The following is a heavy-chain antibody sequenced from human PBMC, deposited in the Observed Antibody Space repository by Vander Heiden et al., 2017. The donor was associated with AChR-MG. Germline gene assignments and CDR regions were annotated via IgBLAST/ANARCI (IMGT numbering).Heavy chain of an antibody. CDR2: ISAYNGNT. V-gene: IGHV1-18*01. J-gene: IGHJ6*03. Sequence: QVQLVQSGAEVKKPGASVKVSCKASGYTFTSYGISWVRQAPEQGLGWMGWISAYNGNTNYAQKLQGRVTMTTDTSTSTAYMELRSLRSDDTAVYYCARAYGSGSYPRFAILYYYYMDVWGKGTTVTVSS. CDR3: ARAYGSGSYPRFAILYYYYMDV. D-gene: IGHD3-10*01. CDR1: GYTFTSYG.